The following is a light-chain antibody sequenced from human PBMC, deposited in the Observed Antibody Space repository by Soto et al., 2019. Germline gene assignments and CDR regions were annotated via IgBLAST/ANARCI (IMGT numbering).Light chain of an antibody. V-gene: IGLV1-47*01. J-gene: IGLJ2*01. CDR1: SSTIGSNY. CDR3: AAWDDSLSGVV. CDR2: RNS. Sequence: QSVLTQPPSASGTPGQRVTLSFFGSSSTIGSNYVYWYQQLPGTVPQLLIYRNSERPSGVPDRFSGSKSGTSASLAISGLRSEDEADYYCAAWDDSLSGVVFGGGTKVTVL.